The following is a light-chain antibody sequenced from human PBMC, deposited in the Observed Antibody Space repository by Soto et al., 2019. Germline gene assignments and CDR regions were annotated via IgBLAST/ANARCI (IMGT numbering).Light chain of an antibody. CDR2: GAS. V-gene: IGKV3-15*01. Sequence: EIVMTQSPATLSVSPGERATLSCRASQSVSSDLAWYQQKPGQAPRLLIYGASTRATGIPARFSGSGSGTEFTLTISRLLSEYFAVYYCQQYNYWHPGITWTFGQGTKVEIK. CDR3: QQYNYWHPGITWT. CDR1: QSVSSD. J-gene: IGKJ1*01.